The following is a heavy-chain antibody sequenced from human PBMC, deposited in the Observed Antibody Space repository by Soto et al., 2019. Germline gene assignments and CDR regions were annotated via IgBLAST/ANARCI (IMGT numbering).Heavy chain of an antibody. CDR1: GDSISSSNYF. Sequence: SDTLSLTCTVSGDSISSSNYFWGWIRQPPGKGLEWIGTIFYSGSTYYNPSLKSRVTISVDTSKNQFSLKLTSVTAADTALYYCARRYGWLYFDYWGQGSLVTVSS. D-gene: IGHD6-19*01. CDR3: ARRYGWLYFDY. J-gene: IGHJ4*02. V-gene: IGHV4-39*01. CDR2: IFYSGST.